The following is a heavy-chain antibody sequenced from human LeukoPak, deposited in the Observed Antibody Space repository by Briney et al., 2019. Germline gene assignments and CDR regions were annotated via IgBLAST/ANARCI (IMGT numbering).Heavy chain of an antibody. CDR3: ARYSSLSYYYYMDV. Sequence: PSETLSLTCTVSGGSISSSSYYWGWIRQPPGKGLEWIGYIYYSGSTNYNPSLKSRVTISVDTSKNQFSLKLSSVTAADTAVYYCARYSSLSYYYYMDVWGKGTTVTVSS. J-gene: IGHJ6*03. CDR1: GGSISSSSYY. D-gene: IGHD6-13*01. V-gene: IGHV4-61*05. CDR2: IYYSGST.